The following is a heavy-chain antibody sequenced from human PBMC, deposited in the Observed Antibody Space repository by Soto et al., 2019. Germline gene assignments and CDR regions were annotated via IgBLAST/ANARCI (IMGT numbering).Heavy chain of an antibody. CDR2: IGTAGDT. CDR3: ARGGQPGSYYYYGMDV. D-gene: IGHD3-16*01. V-gene: IGHV3-13*01. J-gene: IGHJ6*02. Sequence: GGSLILSYAASGFTFSSYDMHWVRQATGKVLEWVSAIGTAGDTYYPGSVKGRFTISRENAKNSLYLQMNSLRAGDTAVYYCARGGQPGSYYYYGMDVWGQGTTVTVSS. CDR1: GFTFSSYD.